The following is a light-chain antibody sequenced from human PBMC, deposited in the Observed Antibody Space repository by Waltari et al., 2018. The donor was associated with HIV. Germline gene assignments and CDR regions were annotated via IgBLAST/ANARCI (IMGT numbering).Light chain of an antibody. Sequence: SVLTQPPSASGTPWQKVTISCSGSSSHTGRNSVFWYQELPRAAPKLPIYTDTQRPSGVPDRFSGSKSGTSASLAISGLRSEDEAVYSCATWDDSLNGVLFGGGTNLNVL. CDR3: ATWDDSLNGVL. J-gene: IGLJ2*01. CDR1: SSHTGRNS. CDR2: TDT. V-gene: IGLV1-47*01.